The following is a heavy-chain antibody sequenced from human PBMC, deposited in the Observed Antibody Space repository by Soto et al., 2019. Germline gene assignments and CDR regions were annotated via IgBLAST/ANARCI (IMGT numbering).Heavy chain of an antibody. CDR3: ARDILSVGPRANDAFDV. Sequence: QVQLVQSGAEVRKPGASVNISCRASGFSFSDNLINWVRQAPGQSLEWMGWINPDTGNTRYSQTFQGRVTISRHSSASIAYVEVSDLTSADTAVYYCARDILSVGPRANDAFDVWGPGTMVTVSS. J-gene: IGHJ3*01. CDR1: GFSFSDNL. V-gene: IGHV1-3*01. D-gene: IGHD2-8*02. CDR2: INPDTGNT.